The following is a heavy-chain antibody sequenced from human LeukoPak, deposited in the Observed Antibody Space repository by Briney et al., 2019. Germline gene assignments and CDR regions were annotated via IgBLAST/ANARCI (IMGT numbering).Heavy chain of an antibody. J-gene: IGHJ4*02. D-gene: IGHD3-22*01. CDR2: MSYTGST. CDR1: GGSISSSGYY. Sequence: SETLSLTCTVSGGSISSSGYYWGWIRQPPGKGLECIGIMSYTGSTYYNPSLKSRVTMSVDTSKNHFSLKLSSVTAADTAVYYCARQIYYDRSGYFYFNWGQGTLVTVSS. V-gene: IGHV4-39*01. CDR3: ARQIYYDRSGYFYFN.